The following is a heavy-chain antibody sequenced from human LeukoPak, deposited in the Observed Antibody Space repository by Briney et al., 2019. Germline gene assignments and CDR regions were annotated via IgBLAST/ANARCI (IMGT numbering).Heavy chain of an antibody. V-gene: IGHV3-7*01. J-gene: IGHJ4*01. CDR3: AGGPGFLIDC. D-gene: IGHD3-3*01. Sequence: GGSLRLSCAACGFTFSSYWMSWVCRAPGKGLEWIANINQNGNEKNYLDSMKGRLTISRDNANNLVSLQMNSLRIEDTAVYYCAGGPGFLIDCWGHGTLVTVSS. CDR2: INQNGNEK. CDR1: GFTFSSYW.